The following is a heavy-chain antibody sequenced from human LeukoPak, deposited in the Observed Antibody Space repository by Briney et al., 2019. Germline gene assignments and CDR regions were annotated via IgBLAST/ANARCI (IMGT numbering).Heavy chain of an antibody. V-gene: IGHV3-49*03. CDR2: IRSKAYGGTT. CDR3: KTQAVAGPDDY. D-gene: IGHD6-19*01. Sequence: GGSLRLSCTASGFTFGDYAMSWFRQAPGKGLEWVGFIRSKAYGGTTEYAASVKGRFTISRDDSKSIAYLQMNSLKTEDTAVYYCKTQAVAGPDDYWGQGTLVTVSS. J-gene: IGHJ4*02. CDR1: GFTFGDYA.